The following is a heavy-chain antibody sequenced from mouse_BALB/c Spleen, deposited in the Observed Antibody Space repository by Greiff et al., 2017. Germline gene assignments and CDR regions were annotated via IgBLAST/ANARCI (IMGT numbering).Heavy chain of an antibody. Sequence: DVMLVESGGGLVKPGGSLKLSCAASGFTFSSYAMSWVRQSPEKRLEWVAEISSGGSYTYYPDTVTGRFTISRDNAKNTLYLEMSSMRSEDTAMYYCARESDGYYDYAMDYWGQGTSVTVSS. CDR1: GFTFSSYA. D-gene: IGHD2-3*01. V-gene: IGHV5-9-4*01. CDR3: ARESDGYYDYAMDY. J-gene: IGHJ4*01. CDR2: ISSGGSYT.